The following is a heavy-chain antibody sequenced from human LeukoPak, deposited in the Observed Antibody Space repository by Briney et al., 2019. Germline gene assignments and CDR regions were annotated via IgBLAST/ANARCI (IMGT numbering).Heavy chain of an antibody. CDR1: GGTFNSYA. V-gene: IGHV1-69*05. Sequence: SVKVSCKASGGTFNSYAISWVRQAPGQGLEWMGGIIPIIGTANYAQKFQGRVTITTDESTSTAHMELSSLRSEDTAVYYCASGLYDFWSGYMYYFDYWGQGTLVTVSS. J-gene: IGHJ4*02. D-gene: IGHD3-3*01. CDR3: ASGLYDFWSGYMYYFDY. CDR2: IIPIIGTA.